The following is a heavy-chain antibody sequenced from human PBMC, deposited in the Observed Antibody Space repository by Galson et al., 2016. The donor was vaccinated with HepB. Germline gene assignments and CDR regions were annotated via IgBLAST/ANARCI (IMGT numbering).Heavy chain of an antibody. Sequence: SLRLSCAASGFTFNNYAMSWVRQAPGKGLEWVSWVSGSGGSTYYADSVKGRFTMSRDNSKNTDYLQMNSLRAEDTAVYYCAKDLKVGSTGPLVYWGQGTLVTVSS. V-gene: IGHV3-23*01. D-gene: IGHD1-26*01. CDR3: AKDLKVGSTGPLVY. CDR1: GFTFNNYA. CDR2: VSGSGGST. J-gene: IGHJ4*02.